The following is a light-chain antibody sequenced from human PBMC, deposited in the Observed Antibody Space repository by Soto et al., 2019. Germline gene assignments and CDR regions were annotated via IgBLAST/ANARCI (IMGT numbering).Light chain of an antibody. CDR2: GAS. CDR1: QDIRSW. V-gene: IGKV1D-12*01. CDR3: QQANSFPLT. Sequence: DLQMTQSPSSVSASVGDRVTITCRASQDIRSWLAWYQQKPGKGPKLLIYGASSLQSGVPSRFSGSGSGTDFILTISSLQPEEFATYYCQQANSFPLTFGGGTKVEIK. J-gene: IGKJ4*01.